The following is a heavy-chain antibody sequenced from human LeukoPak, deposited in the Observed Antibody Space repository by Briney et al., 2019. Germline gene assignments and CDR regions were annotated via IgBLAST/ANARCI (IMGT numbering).Heavy chain of an antibody. CDR3: ARVGSWDAFDI. Sequence: GGSLRLSCAASGFTFSSYAMHWVRQAPGKGAGYVSAISSNGGSTYYANSVKGRFTISRDNSKNTLYLQMGSLRAEDMAVYYCARVGSWDAFDIWGQGTMVTVSS. CDR2: ISSNGGST. J-gene: IGHJ3*02. V-gene: IGHV3-64*01. D-gene: IGHD1-26*01. CDR1: GFTFSSYA.